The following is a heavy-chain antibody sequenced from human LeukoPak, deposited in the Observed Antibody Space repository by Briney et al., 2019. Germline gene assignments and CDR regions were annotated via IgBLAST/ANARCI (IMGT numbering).Heavy chain of an antibody. CDR3: ARDSYYGSGSYYNGYYFDY. D-gene: IGHD3-10*01. V-gene: IGHV4-30-4*01. CDR2: IYYSGST. CDR1: GGSISSGDYY. J-gene: IGHJ4*02. Sequence: SQTLSLTCTVSGGSISSGDYYWSWIRQPPGKGLEWIGYIYYSGSTYYNPSLKSRVTISVDTSKNQFSLKLSSVTAADTAVYYCARDSYYGSGSYYNGYYFDYWGQGTLVTVSS.